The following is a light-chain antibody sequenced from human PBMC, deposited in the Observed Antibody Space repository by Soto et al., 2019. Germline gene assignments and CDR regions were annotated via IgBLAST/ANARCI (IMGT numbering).Light chain of an antibody. CDR1: QSVSSY. J-gene: IGKJ5*01. CDR2: DAS. CDR3: QQRSNWPPIT. V-gene: IGKV3-11*01. Sequence: EIVLTQSPATLSLSPGERATLSCRASQSVSSYLAWYQQKPGQAPRLLIYDASNRVTGIPARFSGSGSGTDFTLTISSLEPEDFAVYYCQQRSNWPPITFGQGTRLE.